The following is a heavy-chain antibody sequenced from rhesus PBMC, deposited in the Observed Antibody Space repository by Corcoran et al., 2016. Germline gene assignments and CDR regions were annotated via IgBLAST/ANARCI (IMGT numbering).Heavy chain of an antibody. CDR2: IYGSGSST. J-gene: IGHJ3*01. CDR1: GSSISSSS. V-gene: IGHV4-169*02. CDR3: AREGVHDYGSPGAFDF. D-gene: IGHD4-29*01. Sequence: QLPLQESGPGLVKPSETLSVTCAVSGSSISSSSWSWIRQAPGKVLEWIGYIYGSGSSTNYNHALKSRATLSADTSKNQLSLKLSSVTTADMAVYYCAREGVHDYGSPGAFDFWGQGLMVTVSS.